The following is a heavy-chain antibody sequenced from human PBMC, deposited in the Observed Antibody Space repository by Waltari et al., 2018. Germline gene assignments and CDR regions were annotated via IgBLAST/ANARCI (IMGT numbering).Heavy chain of an antibody. Sequence: EVQLVQSGAEVKKPGESLKISCKGSGYSFTSYWIGWVRQMPGKGLEWRGIIYPGDSDTRDSPSFQGQVTSSADKSISTAYLQWSSLKASDTAMYYCATSVEGATGRGAAFDIWGQGTMVTVSS. V-gene: IGHV5-51*03. D-gene: IGHD1-26*01. CDR3: ATSVEGATGRGAAFDI. J-gene: IGHJ3*02. CDR1: GYSFTSYW. CDR2: IYPGDSDT.